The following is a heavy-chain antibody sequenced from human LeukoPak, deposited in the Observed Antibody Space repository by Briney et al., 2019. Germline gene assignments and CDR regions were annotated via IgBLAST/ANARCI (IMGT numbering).Heavy chain of an antibody. V-gene: IGHV3-30*04. D-gene: IGHD5-12*01. CDR3: ASADYRGYYFDY. CDR2: ISYDGSNK. J-gene: IGHJ4*02. Sequence: GRSLRLSCAASGFTFSSYAMHWVRQAPGKGLEWVAVISYDGSNKYYADSVKGRFTISRDNSKNTLYLQMNSLRAEDTAVYYCASADYRGYYFDYWGQGTLVTVSS. CDR1: GFTFSSYA.